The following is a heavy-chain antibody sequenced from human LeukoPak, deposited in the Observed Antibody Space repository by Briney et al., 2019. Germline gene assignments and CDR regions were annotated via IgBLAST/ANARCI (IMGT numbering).Heavy chain of an antibody. CDR1: GYTFTGYY. Sequence: ASVTVSCKASGYTFTGYYMHWVRQAPGQGLEWMGWINPNSGGTNYAQKFQGRVTMTRDTSISTAYMELSRLRSDDTAVYYCARENVRSGSFDYWGQGTLVTVSS. CDR2: INPNSGGT. J-gene: IGHJ4*02. CDR3: ARENVRSGSFDY. V-gene: IGHV1-2*02. D-gene: IGHD1-26*01.